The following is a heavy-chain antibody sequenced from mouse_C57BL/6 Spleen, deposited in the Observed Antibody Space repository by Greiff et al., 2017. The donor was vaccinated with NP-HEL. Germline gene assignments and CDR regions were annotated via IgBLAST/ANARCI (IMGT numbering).Heavy chain of an antibody. V-gene: IGHV1-69*01. D-gene: IGHD4-1*01. J-gene: IGHJ4*01. CDR2: IDPSDSYT. CDR1: GYTFTSYW. CDR3: ARVGGSGGYYAMDY. Sequence: VQLQQPGAELVMPGASVKLSCKASGYTFTSYWMHWVKQRPGQGLEWIGEIDPSDSYTNYNQKFKGKSTLTVDKSSSTAYMQLSSLTSEDSAVYYCARVGGSGGYYAMDYWGQGTSVTVSS.